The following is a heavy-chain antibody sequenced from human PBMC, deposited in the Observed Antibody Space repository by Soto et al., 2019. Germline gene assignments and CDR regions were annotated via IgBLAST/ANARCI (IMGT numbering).Heavy chain of an antibody. CDR2: IWYDGSNK. D-gene: IGHD1-7*01. Sequence: PGGSLRLSCAASGFTFSSYGMHWVRQAPGKGLEWVAVIWYDGSNKYYADSVKGRFTISRDNSKNTLYLQMNSLRAEDTAVYYYAREISGLELRYSSYYGMDVWGQGTTVTVSS. CDR1: GFTFSSYG. J-gene: IGHJ6*02. V-gene: IGHV3-33*01. CDR3: AREISGLELRYSSYYGMDV.